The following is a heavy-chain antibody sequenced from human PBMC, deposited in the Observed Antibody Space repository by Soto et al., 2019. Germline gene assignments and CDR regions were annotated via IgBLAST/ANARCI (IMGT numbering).Heavy chain of an antibody. D-gene: IGHD1-7*01. Sequence: GGSLRLSCAASGFTFSSYAMSWVRQAPGKGLEWVSAISGSGGSTYYADTVKGRFTISRDNSKNTLYLQMNSLRAEDTAVYYCAKANNWNYGTLDYWGQGTLVTVSS. CDR2: ISGSGGST. CDR1: GFTFSSYA. CDR3: AKANNWNYGTLDY. J-gene: IGHJ4*02. V-gene: IGHV3-23*01.